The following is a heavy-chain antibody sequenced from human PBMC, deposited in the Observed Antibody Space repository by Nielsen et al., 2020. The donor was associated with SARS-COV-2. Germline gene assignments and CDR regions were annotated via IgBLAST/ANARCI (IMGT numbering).Heavy chain of an antibody. D-gene: IGHD5-18*01. V-gene: IGHV1-18*04. CDR1: GYTFTTYG. CDR2: ISAYNGNT. CDR3: ARTKRGGYSYDFRSY. Sequence: ASVKVSCKASGYTFTTYGIGWVRQAPRQGLEWMGWISAYNGNTNYAQKFQGRVTLTTDTPTSTAYMELRSLRSEDTAVYYCARTKRGGYSYDFRSYWGQGTLVTVSS. J-gene: IGHJ4*02.